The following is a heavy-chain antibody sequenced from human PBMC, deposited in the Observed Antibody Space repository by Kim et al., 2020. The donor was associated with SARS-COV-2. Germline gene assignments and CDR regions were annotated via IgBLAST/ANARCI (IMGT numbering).Heavy chain of an antibody. CDR1: GFTFSSYS. V-gene: IGHV3-48*04. CDR3: ASSSIAAAGMISG. Sequence: GGSLRLSCAASGFTFSSYSMNWVRQAPGKGLEWVSYISSSSSTIYYADSVKGRFTISRDNAKNSLYLQMNSLRAEDTAVYYCASSSIAAAGMISGWGQGTLVTVSS. J-gene: IGHJ4*02. CDR2: ISSSSSTI. D-gene: IGHD6-13*01.